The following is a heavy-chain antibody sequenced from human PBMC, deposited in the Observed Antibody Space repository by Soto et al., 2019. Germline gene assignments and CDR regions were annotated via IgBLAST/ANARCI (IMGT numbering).Heavy chain of an antibody. Sequence: GESLKISCKASGYSFTSYWIGWVRQMPGKGLEWMGVIYPGDSDTICSPSFQGQVTISADKSISTAYLQWNSLKASDTAMYYCARPPYSASYYYFDQWGQGTPVTVSS. CDR1: GYSFTSYW. CDR3: ARPPYSASYYYFDQ. D-gene: IGHD1-26*01. J-gene: IGHJ4*02. CDR2: IYPGDSDT. V-gene: IGHV5-51*01.